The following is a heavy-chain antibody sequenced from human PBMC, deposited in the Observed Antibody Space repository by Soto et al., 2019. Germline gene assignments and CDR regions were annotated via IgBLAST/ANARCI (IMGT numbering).Heavy chain of an antibody. D-gene: IGHD5-12*01. Sequence: QVQLQQWGAGLLKPSETLSLTCAVYGGSFSGYYWSWIRQPPGKGLEWIGEINHSGSTNYNPSLKSRVTISVDTSKNQFSLKLSSVTAADTAVYYCARDDLVATPAEKFDYWGQGTLVTVSS. CDR3: ARDDLVATPAEKFDY. CDR2: INHSGST. CDR1: GGSFSGYY. V-gene: IGHV4-34*01. J-gene: IGHJ4*02.